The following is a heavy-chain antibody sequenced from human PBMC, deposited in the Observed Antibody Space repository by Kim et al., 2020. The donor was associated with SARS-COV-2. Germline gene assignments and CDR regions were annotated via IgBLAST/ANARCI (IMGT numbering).Heavy chain of an antibody. CDR1: GGSFSGYY. V-gene: IGHV4-34*01. J-gene: IGHJ4*02. CDR2: INHSGST. D-gene: IGHD3-22*01. CDR3: AMTLYYYDSSGYYDY. Sequence: SETLSLTCAVYGGSFSGYYWSWIRQPPGKGLEWIGEINHSGSTNYNPSLKSRVTISVDTSKNQFSLKLSSVTAADTAVYYCAMTLYYYDSSGYYDYWGQGTLVTVSS.